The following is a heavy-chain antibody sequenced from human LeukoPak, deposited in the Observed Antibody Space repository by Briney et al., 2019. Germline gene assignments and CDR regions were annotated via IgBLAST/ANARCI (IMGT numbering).Heavy chain of an antibody. CDR3: ARRILGYCSGGSCYQEDY. CDR2: ISAYNGNT. D-gene: IGHD2-15*01. CDR1: GYTFTSYG. V-gene: IGHV1-18*01. Sequence: ASVKVSCKASGYTFTSYGISWVRQAPGQGLEWMGWISAYNGNTNYAQKLQGRVTMTTDTSTSTAYMELRSLRSDDTAVYYCARRILGYCSGGSCYQEDYWGQGTLVTVSS. J-gene: IGHJ4*02.